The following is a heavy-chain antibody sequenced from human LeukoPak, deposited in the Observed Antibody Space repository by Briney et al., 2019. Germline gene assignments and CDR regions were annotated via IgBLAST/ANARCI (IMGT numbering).Heavy chain of an antibody. CDR1: GFTFSSYA. CDR2: ISYDGSNK. V-gene: IGHV3-30*04. CDR3: ARELRLGELSLFAPFDY. Sequence: PGGSLRLSCAASGFTFSSYAMHWVRQAPGKGLEWVAVISYDGSNKYYADSVKGRFTISRDNSKNTLYLQMNSLRAEDTAVYYCARELRLGELSLFAPFDYWGQGTLVTVSS. J-gene: IGHJ4*02. D-gene: IGHD3-16*02.